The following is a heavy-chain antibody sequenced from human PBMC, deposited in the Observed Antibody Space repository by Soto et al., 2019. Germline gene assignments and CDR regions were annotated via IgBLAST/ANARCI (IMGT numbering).Heavy chain of an antibody. CDR3: EREGEAFHY. CDR1: GFTFSSYE. J-gene: IGHJ4*02. CDR2: ISSSGSTI. Sequence: GWSLRLSCAASGFTFSSYEMNWVRHAPGKGLEWVSYISSSGSTIYYADSVKGRFTISRDNAKNSLYLQMNSLRAEDTAVYYCEREGEAFHYWVQGTLVTVSS. V-gene: IGHV3-48*03.